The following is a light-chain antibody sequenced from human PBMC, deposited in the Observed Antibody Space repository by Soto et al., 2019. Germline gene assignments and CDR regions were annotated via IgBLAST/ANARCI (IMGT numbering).Light chain of an antibody. V-gene: IGLV2-8*01. CDR1: SSDVGGYNF. CDR3: SSYGGSNNSV. J-gene: IGLJ1*01. Sequence: QSALAQPPSASGSPGQSVTISCTGTSSDVGGYNFVSWYQHFPGKAPKLIIYEVTKRPSGVPDRFSGSKSGNTASLTVSGLQTDDEADYYCSSYGGSNNSVFGTGTKVTVL. CDR2: EVT.